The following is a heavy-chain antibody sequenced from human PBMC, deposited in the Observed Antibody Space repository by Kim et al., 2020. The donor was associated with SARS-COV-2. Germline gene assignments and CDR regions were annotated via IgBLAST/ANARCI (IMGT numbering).Heavy chain of an antibody. V-gene: IGHV4-30-2*04. D-gene: IGHD1-26*01. Sequence: SRVTISVDTAKNQFSLKLNSVTAADTAVYYCARIRGSGTYFLAYYYGMDVWGQGTTVTVSS. J-gene: IGHJ6*02. CDR3: ARIRGSGTYFLAYYYGMDV.